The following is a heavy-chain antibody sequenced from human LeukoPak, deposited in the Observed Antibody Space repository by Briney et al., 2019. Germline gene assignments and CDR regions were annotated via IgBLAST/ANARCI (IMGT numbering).Heavy chain of an antibody. CDR1: GGSINTNSYY. D-gene: IGHD3-3*01. V-gene: IGHV4-39*07. J-gene: IGHJ4*02. Sequence: SETLSLTCSVSGGSINTNSYYWGWIRQPPGKGLEWIGSIYYSGSTYYNPSLKSRVTISVDTSKNQFSLKLSSVTAADTAVYYCARESDFWSGYYNYWGQGTLVTVSS. CDR3: ARESDFWSGYYNY. CDR2: IYYSGST.